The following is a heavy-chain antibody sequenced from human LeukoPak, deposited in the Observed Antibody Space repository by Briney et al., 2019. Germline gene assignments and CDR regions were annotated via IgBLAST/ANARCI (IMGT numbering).Heavy chain of an antibody. CDR1: GFTFSTYT. Sequence: GGSLRLSCAASGFTFSTYTMNLVRQAPGKGLEWVSGIYGSGGASFYADSVKGRFTISRDNSQNTVFLQMDSLRDEDTALYYCAKDLRKDGIWDIDYWGQGTLVTVSS. V-gene: IGHV3-23*01. CDR3: AKDLRKDGIWDIDY. J-gene: IGHJ4*02. CDR2: IYGSGGAS. D-gene: IGHD1-14*01.